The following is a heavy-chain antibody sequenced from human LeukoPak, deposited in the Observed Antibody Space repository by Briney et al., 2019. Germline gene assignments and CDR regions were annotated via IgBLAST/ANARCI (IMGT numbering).Heavy chain of an antibody. D-gene: IGHD3-3*01. Sequence: ASVKVSCKASGYTFAAYYMYWVRQAPGQGLEWMGWINPNSGGTNYAQKFQGRVTMTRDTSISTAYMELSRLRSDDTAVYYCAREEGVDYYYYMDVWGKGTTVTVSS. CDR3: AREEGVDYYYYMDV. CDR2: INPNSGGT. CDR1: GYTFAAYY. J-gene: IGHJ6*03. V-gene: IGHV1-2*02.